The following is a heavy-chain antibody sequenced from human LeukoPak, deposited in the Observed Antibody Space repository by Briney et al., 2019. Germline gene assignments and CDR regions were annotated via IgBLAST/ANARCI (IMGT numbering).Heavy chain of an antibody. V-gene: IGHV4-61*02. J-gene: IGHJ4*02. CDR3: ARDEAYDSSGYYSGEYYFDY. D-gene: IGHD3-22*01. CDR1: GDSISSGDYY. CDR2: ISSSGST. Sequence: PSQTLSLTCTVSGDSISSGDYYWSWIRQPAGKGLEWIGRISSSGSTNYNPSLKSRVTISVDTSKNQFSLKLSSVTAADTAVYFCARDEAYDSSGYYSGEYYFDYWGQGTLVTVSS.